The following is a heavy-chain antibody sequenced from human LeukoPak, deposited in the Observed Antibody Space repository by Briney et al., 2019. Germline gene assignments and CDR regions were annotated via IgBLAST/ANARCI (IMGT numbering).Heavy chain of an antibody. D-gene: IGHD2/OR15-2a*01. Sequence: PGGSLRLSCAASGFTLNNYAMSWVRQAPGKGLEWVSIINNSGGSTYYADSVKGRFTISRDLSKNTVYLQMNNLRAEDTAVYYCVSFYEAYWGRGTLVTVSS. J-gene: IGHJ4*02. CDR3: VSFYEAY. CDR1: GFTLNNYA. V-gene: IGHV3-23*01. CDR2: INNSGGST.